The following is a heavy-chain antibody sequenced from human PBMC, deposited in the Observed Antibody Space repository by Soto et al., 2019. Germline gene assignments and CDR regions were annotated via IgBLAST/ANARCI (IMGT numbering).Heavy chain of an antibody. J-gene: IGHJ6*03. CDR2: IYSGGST. D-gene: IGHD3-3*01. Sequence: GGFLRLSCAASGFTVSSNYMSWVRQAPGKGLEWVSVIYSGGSTYYADSVKGRFTISRDNSKNTLYLQMNSLRAEDTAVYYCAREYGVVIMAYYYYYMDVWGKGTTVTVSS. CDR3: AREYGVVIMAYYYYYMDV. CDR1: GFTVSSNY. V-gene: IGHV3-66*01.